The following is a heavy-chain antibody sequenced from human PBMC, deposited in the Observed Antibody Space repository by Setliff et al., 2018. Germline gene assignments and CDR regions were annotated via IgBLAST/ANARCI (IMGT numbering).Heavy chain of an antibody. Sequence: GESLKISCKGSGYSFSTHWIGWVRQMPGKGLEWMAMIYPGDPETRYSPSFQGQVSISVDKSISSAYLQFSSLKASDTAIYYCARRAAAHDWFDPWGQGTLVTVSS. V-gene: IGHV5-51*01. CDR1: GYSFSTHW. CDR3: ARRAAAHDWFDP. CDR2: IYPGDPET. J-gene: IGHJ5*02. D-gene: IGHD2-15*01.